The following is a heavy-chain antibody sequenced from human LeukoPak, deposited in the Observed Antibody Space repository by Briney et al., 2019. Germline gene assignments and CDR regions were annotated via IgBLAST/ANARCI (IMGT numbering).Heavy chain of an antibody. CDR1: GFTLSNRW. J-gene: IGHJ1*01. CDR2: ITQGGSEK. V-gene: IGHV3-7*01. CDR3: ARDPFEH. Sequence: PGGSLRLSCEASGFTLSNRWMTWVRQAPGKGLEWVATITQGGSEKFYVDSVKGRFTISGDNAKNSLYLQMNSLRAEDTAVYYCARDPFEHWGQGTLVTVSP.